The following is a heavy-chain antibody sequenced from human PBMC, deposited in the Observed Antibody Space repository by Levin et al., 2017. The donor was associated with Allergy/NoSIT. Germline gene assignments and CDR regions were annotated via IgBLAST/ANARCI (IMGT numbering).Heavy chain of an antibody. D-gene: IGHD6-13*01. CDR3: ASSLYSSSWYSARGYFDY. CDR2: IYYSGST. V-gene: IGHV4-39*01. CDR1: GGSISSSSYY. J-gene: IGHJ4*02. Sequence: SQTLSLTCTVSGGSISSSSYYWGWIRQPPGKGLEWIGSIYYSGSTYYNPSLKSRVTISVDTSKNQFSLKLSSVTAADTAVYYCASSLYSSSWYSARGYFDYWGQGTLVTVSS.